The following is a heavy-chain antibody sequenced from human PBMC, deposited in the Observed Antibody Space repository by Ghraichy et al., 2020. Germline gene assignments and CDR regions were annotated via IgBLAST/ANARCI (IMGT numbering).Heavy chain of an antibody. Sequence: GGSLRLSCAASGFTFSSYAMHWVRQAPGKGLEWVAVISYDGSNKYYADSVKGRFTISRDNSKNTLYLQMNSLRAEDTAVYYCASDDHGSGWPFDYWGQGTLVTVSS. V-gene: IGHV3-30-3*01. CDR3: ASDDHGSGWPFDY. J-gene: IGHJ4*02. CDR1: GFTFSSYA. CDR2: ISYDGSNK. D-gene: IGHD6-19*01.